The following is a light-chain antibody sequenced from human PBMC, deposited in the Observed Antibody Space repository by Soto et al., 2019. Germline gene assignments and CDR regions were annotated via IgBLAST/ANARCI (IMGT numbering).Light chain of an antibody. Sequence: DIQMSQSPSTLSASVGDRVTITCRASRSLTRWLAWYQQKPGRAPKLLIYETSILQSGVPSRFSGSGSGTDFTLTISGVQPDYLATYYRQQYSTFWTFGQGTRVEVK. V-gene: IGKV1-5*03. J-gene: IGKJ1*01. CDR1: RSLTRW. CDR3: QQYSTFWT. CDR2: ETS.